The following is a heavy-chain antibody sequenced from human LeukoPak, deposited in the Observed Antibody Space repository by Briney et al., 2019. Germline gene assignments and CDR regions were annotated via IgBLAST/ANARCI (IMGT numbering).Heavy chain of an antibody. CDR1: GFTFSSYE. J-gene: IGHJ4*02. D-gene: IGHD6-19*01. CDR3: ARISGGWYLYCFDY. CDR2: ISSSGSTI. V-gene: IGHV3-48*03. Sequence: TGGPLRLSCAASGFTFSSYEMNWVRQAPGKGLEWVSYISSSGSTIYYADSVKGRFTFSRDNAKNSLYLQMNGLRAEDTAVYYCARISGGWYLYCFDYWGQGTLVTVSS.